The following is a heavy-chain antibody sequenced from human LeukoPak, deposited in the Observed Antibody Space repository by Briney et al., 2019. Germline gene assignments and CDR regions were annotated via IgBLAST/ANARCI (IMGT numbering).Heavy chain of an antibody. D-gene: IGHD3-10*01. CDR2: IYYSGST. CDR3: ARDRWFPSPLGMDV. J-gene: IGHJ6*01. V-gene: IGHV4-30-4*01. Sequence: SETLSLTCNVSGGSISNGDHYWSWIRQPLGKGLEWIGYIYYSGSTYYYPSLRSRLTISIDTSKNQFSLRLRSVTAADTAVYYCARDRWFPSPLGMDVWGQGTTVTVSS. CDR1: GGSISNGDHY.